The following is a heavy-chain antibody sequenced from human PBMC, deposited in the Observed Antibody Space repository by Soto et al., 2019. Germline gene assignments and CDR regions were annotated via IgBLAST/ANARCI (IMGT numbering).Heavy chain of an antibody. CDR3: ARELGYYESSALDS. D-gene: IGHD3-22*01. J-gene: IGHJ4*02. CDR2: INHSGRT. CDR1: GGSFSGYY. V-gene: IGHV4-34*01. Sequence: QVQLRQWGAGLLKPSETLSLTCAVYGGSFSGYYWSWVRQPPGKGLEWIGEINHSGRTNYKPSLKSRVTXXVXTXXNQFSLKVNSVTAADTAVYYCARELGYYESSALDSWVQGSLVTVSS.